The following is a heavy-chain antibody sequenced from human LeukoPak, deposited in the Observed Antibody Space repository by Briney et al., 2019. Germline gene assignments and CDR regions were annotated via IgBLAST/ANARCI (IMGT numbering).Heavy chain of an antibody. J-gene: IGHJ3*02. Sequence: GGSLRLSCAASGFTFSSYWMSWVRQAPGKGLEWVANIKQDGSEKYYVDSVKGRFTISRDNAKNSLYLQMNSLRAEDTAVYHCARPSYGDYHTGFAFDIWGQGTMVTVSS. CDR3: ARPSYGDYHTGFAFDI. CDR1: GFTFSSYW. CDR2: IKQDGSEK. D-gene: IGHD4-17*01. V-gene: IGHV3-7*01.